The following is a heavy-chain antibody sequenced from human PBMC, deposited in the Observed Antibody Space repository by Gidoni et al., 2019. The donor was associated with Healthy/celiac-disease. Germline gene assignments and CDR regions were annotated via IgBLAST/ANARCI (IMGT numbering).Heavy chain of an antibody. J-gene: IGHJ5*02. CDR2: IYYGGST. V-gene: IGHV4-31*03. D-gene: IGHD2-21*02. CDR1: VHSISSGGYF. CDR3: ARGGLAYCGGDCYGGWFDP. Sequence: QAQLQDSVPGLVKPSQTLSLTSTVSVHSISSGGYFWSWIRQHPGKGLEWIGYIYYGGSTYYNPSLKSRVTISVDTSKNQFSLKLRAVTAADTAVYYCARGGLAYCGGDCYGGWFDPWGQGTLVTVSS.